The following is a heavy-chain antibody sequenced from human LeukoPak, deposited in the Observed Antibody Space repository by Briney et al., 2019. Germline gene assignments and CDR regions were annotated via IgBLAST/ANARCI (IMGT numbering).Heavy chain of an antibody. J-gene: IGHJ4*02. Sequence: PGGSLRLSCAASGPTFNGYSMNWVRRAPGKGLEWVSYIRSSSSIIYYAGSVKGRFTISRDNAKNSLYLQMNSLRDEDTAVYYCTRGRGADGYNYFDYWGQGTLVTVSS. CDR1: GPTFNGYS. CDR2: IRSSSSII. D-gene: IGHD5-24*01. V-gene: IGHV3-48*02. CDR3: TRGRGADGYNYFDY.